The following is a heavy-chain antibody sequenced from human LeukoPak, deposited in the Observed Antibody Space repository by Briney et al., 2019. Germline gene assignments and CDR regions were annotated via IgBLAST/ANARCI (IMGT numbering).Heavy chain of an antibody. CDR1: GYTFTSYY. CDR2: IKPSGGST. CDR3: AREVPESFNFDY. V-gene: IGHV1-46*01. Sequence: ASVKVSCKASGYTFTSYYTHWVRQAPGQGLEWMGIIKPSGGSTLHAQKFQGRVTVTSDMSTSTVYVELSSLRSEDTAVYYCAREVPESFNFDYWGQGTLVTVSS. J-gene: IGHJ4*02. D-gene: IGHD3-10*01.